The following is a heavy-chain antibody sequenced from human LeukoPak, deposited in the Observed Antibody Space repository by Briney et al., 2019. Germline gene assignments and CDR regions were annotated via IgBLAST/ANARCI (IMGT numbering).Heavy chain of an antibody. J-gene: IGHJ4*02. CDR1: GYSISSGYY. Sequence: PSETLSLTCAVSGYSISSGYYWGWIRQPPGKGLEWIGSSYHSGRTYYNPSLKSRVTISEDTSKNQSSLKLSSVTAADTAVYYCASLYPTTRTVFYWGQGTLVTVSS. D-gene: IGHD4-11*01. CDR3: ASLYPTTRTVFY. V-gene: IGHV4-38-2*01. CDR2: SYHSGRT.